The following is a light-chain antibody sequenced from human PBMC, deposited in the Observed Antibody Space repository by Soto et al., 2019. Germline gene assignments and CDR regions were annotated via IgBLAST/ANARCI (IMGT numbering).Light chain of an antibody. CDR1: QSVSSNY. Sequence: EIVMTQSPATLSVSPGERATLSCRASQSVSSNYLAWYQHKPGQAPSLLIYHASSRAAGIPDRFSGSGSGADFTLTISRLEPEDFAVYYCQQCGSSPWTFGQGTKVDIK. J-gene: IGKJ1*01. V-gene: IGKV3-20*01. CDR3: QQCGSSPWT. CDR2: HAS.